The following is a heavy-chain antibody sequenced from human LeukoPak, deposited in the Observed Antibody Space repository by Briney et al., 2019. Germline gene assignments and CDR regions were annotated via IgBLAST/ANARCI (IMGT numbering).Heavy chain of an antibody. Sequence: PSETLSLTCAVYGGSFSVYYWSWIRQPPGKGLEWIGGINHSGSTNYNPSLKSRVTISVDTSKNQLSLKLSSVTAADTAVYYCARALYDFWSGYYSRNNWFDPWGQGTLVTVSS. J-gene: IGHJ5*02. D-gene: IGHD3-3*01. CDR2: INHSGST. V-gene: IGHV4-34*01. CDR1: GGSFSVYY. CDR3: ARALYDFWSGYYSRNNWFDP.